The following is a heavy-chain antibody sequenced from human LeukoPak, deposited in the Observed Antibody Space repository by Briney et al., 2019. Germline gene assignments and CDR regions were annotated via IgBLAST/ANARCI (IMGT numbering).Heavy chain of an antibody. CDR2: IYTSGST. J-gene: IGHJ6*03. Sequence: SETLSLTCTVSGGSISSYYWSWIRQPAGKGLEWIGRIYTSGSTNYNPSLKSRVTMSVDTSKNQFSLKLSSVTAADTVVYYCAREGVQQWLVQVYYYYYMDVWGNGTTVTVSS. V-gene: IGHV4-4*07. D-gene: IGHD6-19*01. CDR3: AREGVQQWLVQVYYYYYMDV. CDR1: GGSISSYY.